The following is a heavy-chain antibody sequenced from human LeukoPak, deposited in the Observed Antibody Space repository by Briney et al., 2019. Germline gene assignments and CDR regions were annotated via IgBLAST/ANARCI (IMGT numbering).Heavy chain of an antibody. V-gene: IGHV3-21*01. Sequence: GGSLRLSCAASGFTFSTYSMNWVRQAPGKGLEWVSYISSTSRLMYYADSVKGRFIISRDNAKNSLYLQMNSLRAEDTAVYYCSREGSSFDYWGQGNLVTVSP. CDR3: SREGSSFDY. J-gene: IGHJ4*02. CDR1: GFTFSTYS. D-gene: IGHD6-19*01. CDR2: ISSTSRLM.